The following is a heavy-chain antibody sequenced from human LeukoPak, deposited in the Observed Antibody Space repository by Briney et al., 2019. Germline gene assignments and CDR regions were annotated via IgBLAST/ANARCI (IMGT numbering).Heavy chain of an antibody. CDR3: AKEEGIFSGGNLQH. CDR1: GFTFSSYA. D-gene: IGHD2/OR15-2a*01. J-gene: IGHJ1*01. V-gene: IGHV3-23*01. Sequence: GGSLRLSCAASGFTFSSYAMSWVRQAPGKGLEWVSAISGSGGITHYADSVKGRFTISRDNSKNTLYMQMNSLRAEDTAIYYCAKEEGIFSGGNLQHWGQGTLVTVSS. CDR2: ISGSGGIT.